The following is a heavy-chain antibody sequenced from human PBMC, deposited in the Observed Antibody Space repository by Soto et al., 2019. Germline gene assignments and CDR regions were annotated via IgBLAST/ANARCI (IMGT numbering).Heavy chain of an antibody. Sequence: LRLSCEASGFSFSSFGLHWVRQAPGKGLEWVAVISHDGTFKDYADSVKGRFTISKDNSESTLFLQMNSLGPNDTAVYYCAKDYGPKAPCPYSNTHTDFWGQGTRVTVSS. CDR2: ISHDGTFK. V-gene: IGHV3-30*18. D-gene: IGHD6-13*01. CDR1: GFSFSSFG. CDR3: AKDYGPKAPCPYSNTHTDF. J-gene: IGHJ4*02.